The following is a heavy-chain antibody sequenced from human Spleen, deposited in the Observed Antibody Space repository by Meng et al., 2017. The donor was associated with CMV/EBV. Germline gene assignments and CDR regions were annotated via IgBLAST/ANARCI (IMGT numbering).Heavy chain of an antibody. Sequence: GGSLRLSCAASGFTFSSYAMSWVRQAPGKGLEWVSAISGSGGSTYYADSVKGRFTISRDNPKNTLYLQMNSLRAEDTAVYYCARDLFTDSSGHYYVCPPGYWGQGTLVTVSS. CDR3: ARDLFTDSSGHYYVCPPGY. J-gene: IGHJ4*02. V-gene: IGHV3-23*01. CDR1: GFTFSSYA. D-gene: IGHD3-22*01. CDR2: ISGSGGST.